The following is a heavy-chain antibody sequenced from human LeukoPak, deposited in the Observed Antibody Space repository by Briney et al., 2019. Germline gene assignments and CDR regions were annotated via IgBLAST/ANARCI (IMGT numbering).Heavy chain of an antibody. CDR2: IKQDGSEK. D-gene: IGHD6-19*01. CDR1: GFTFSSYW. CDR3: ARDLGQWLGYFDY. V-gene: IGHV3-7*01. J-gene: IGHJ4*02. Sequence: GSLRLSCAASGFTFSSYWMSWVRQAPGKGLEWVANIKQDGSEKYYVDSVKGRFTISRDNAKNSLYLQMNSLRAEDTAVYYCARDLGQWLGYFDYWGQGTLVTVSS.